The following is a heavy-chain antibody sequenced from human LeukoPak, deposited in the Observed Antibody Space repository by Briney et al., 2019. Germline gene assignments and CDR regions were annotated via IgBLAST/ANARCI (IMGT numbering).Heavy chain of an antibody. CDR2: LPYDGSNK. D-gene: IGHD3-9*01. CDR1: GFTFSRFG. Sequence: PGMSLRLSCAASGFTFSRFGMHWVRQAPGKGLEWVAVLPYDGSNKKYADSVKGRFTISRDNSKNTLYLQMNSLRAEDTAVYYCARVRMGDILTGYLDYWGQGTLVTVSS. CDR3: ARVRMGDILTGYLDY. V-gene: IGHV3-30*03. J-gene: IGHJ4*02.